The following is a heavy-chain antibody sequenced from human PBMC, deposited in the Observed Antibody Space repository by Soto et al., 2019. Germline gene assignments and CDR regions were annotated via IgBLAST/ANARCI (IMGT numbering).Heavy chain of an antibody. Sequence: QVQLQESGPGLVKPSETLSLTCSVSVGSINSYWWSWIRQPAGKGLEWIGRVYSSGTTDYNPSLNSRATLSVETSKNQLSLKLSSVTAADTAVYYCARDIGSYAYGEGYWGQGIQVTVSS. V-gene: IGHV4-4*07. CDR2: VYSSGTT. J-gene: IGHJ4*02. D-gene: IGHD3-10*01. CDR1: VGSINSYW. CDR3: ARDIGSYAYGEGY.